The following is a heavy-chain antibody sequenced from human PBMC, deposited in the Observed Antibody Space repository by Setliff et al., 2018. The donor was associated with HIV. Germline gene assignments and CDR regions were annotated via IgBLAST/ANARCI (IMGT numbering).Heavy chain of an antibody. Sequence: ASVKVSCKASGYTFTGYFIHWVRQAPGQGLEWMGWINPNGGGTNYAQKFQGRVTMTRDTSISTAYMELNRLRSDDTAMYYCARDRASYGGYTYGNYYMDVWGKGTTVTVSS. CDR2: INPNGGGT. V-gene: IGHV1-2*02. D-gene: IGHD5-18*01. CDR3: ARDRASYGGYTYGNYYMDV. J-gene: IGHJ6*03. CDR1: GYTFTGYF.